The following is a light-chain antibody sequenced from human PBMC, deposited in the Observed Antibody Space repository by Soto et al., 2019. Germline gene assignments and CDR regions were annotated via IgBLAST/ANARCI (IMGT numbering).Light chain of an antibody. J-gene: IGKJ2*01. CDR2: GAS. CDR3: QHRGEWPRT. Sequence: EIVLTQSPASLSLSPGERATLSWRASQRVSNYLAWYQQKPGQAPRLLIYGASNRATGIPARFTGSGSGTDFTLTISSLEPEDFAVYYCQHRGEWPRTFGQGTKLEIK. V-gene: IGKV3-11*01. CDR1: QRVSNY.